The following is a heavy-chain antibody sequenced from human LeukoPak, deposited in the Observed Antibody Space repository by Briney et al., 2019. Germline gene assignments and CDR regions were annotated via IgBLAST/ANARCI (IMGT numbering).Heavy chain of an antibody. Sequence: SETLSLTCAVSGGSISSGSYYWSWIRQPAGKELEWIGRIYTSGSTNYNPSLKSRVTISVDTPKNQFSLRLSSVTAADTAVYYCARGGGGILTGFLFDYWGQGTLVTVSS. V-gene: IGHV4-61*02. J-gene: IGHJ4*02. D-gene: IGHD3-9*01. CDR3: ARGGGGILTGFLFDY. CDR1: GGSISSGSYY. CDR2: IYTSGST.